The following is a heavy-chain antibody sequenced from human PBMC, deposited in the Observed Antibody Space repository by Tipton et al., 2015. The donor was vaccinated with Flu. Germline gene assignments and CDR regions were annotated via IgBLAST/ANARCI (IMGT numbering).Heavy chain of an antibody. V-gene: IGHV4-59*08. CDR1: GDSISSDH. D-gene: IGHD3-10*02. CDR3: ARLSYYDVDLKNFYFDY. Sequence: TLSLTCTVSGDSISSDHWSWIRQPPGRGLEWIGFIYHSGNTNYNPSLKSRVTISVDTSKSQFSLMLRSVTAADTAVYYCARLSYYDVDLKNFYFDYWGQGALVTVSS. J-gene: IGHJ4*02. CDR2: IYHSGNT.